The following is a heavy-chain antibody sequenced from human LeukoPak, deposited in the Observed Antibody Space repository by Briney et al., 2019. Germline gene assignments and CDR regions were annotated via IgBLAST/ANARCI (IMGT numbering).Heavy chain of an antibody. V-gene: IGHV3-48*01. D-gene: IGHD3-22*01. CDR1: GFTFSSYE. CDR2: ISSSSSTI. Sequence: QPGGSLRLSCAASGFTFSSYEMNWVRQAPGKGLEWVSYISSSSSTIYYADSVKGRFTISRDNAKNSLYLQMNSLRAEDTAVYYCARGRYYYDSSGYWVYYYYYYMDVWGKGTTVTISS. CDR3: ARGRYYYDSSGYWVYYYYYYMDV. J-gene: IGHJ6*03.